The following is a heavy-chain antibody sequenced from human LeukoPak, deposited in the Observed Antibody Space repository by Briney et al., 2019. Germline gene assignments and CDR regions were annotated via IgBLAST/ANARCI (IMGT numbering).Heavy chain of an antibody. CDR1: GYTFTSYD. D-gene: IGHD5-18*01. CDR3: ARPPVYSYARGDFDY. J-gene: IGHJ4*02. V-gene: IGHV1-2*02. CDR2: INPNSGGT. Sequence: ASVKVSCKASGYTFTSYDINWVRQATGQGLEWMGWINPNSGGTNYAQKFQGRVTMTRDTSISTAYMELSRLRSDDTAVYYCARPPVYSYARGDFDYWGQGTLVTVSS.